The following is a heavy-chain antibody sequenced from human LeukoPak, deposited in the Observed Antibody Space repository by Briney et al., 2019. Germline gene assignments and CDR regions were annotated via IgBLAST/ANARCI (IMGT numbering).Heavy chain of an antibody. CDR1: GGSISSGGYY. CDR2: IYYSGST. CDR3: AREYSSKNWFDP. J-gene: IGHJ5*02. D-gene: IGHD6-13*01. V-gene: IGHV4-31*03. Sequence: SETLSLTCTVSGGSISSGGYYWSWIRQHPGKGLEWIGYIYYSGSTYYNPSLKSRVTISEGTSKNQFSLKLSSVTAADTAVYYCAREYSSKNWFDPWGQGTLVTVSS.